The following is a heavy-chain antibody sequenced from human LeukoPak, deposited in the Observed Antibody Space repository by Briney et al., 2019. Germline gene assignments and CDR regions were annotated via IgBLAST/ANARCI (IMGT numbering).Heavy chain of an antibody. J-gene: IGHJ4*02. Sequence: GGSLRLSCAASGFTFSNYAMSWVRQAPGKGLEWVSGISGSGGSTFYADSVKGRFTISRDNSKNTLYLQMNSLRAEDTAVYYCAKAVDDIVVVPAAKGGAFDYWGQGTLVTVSS. CDR2: ISGSGGST. D-gene: IGHD2-2*01. V-gene: IGHV3-23*01. CDR3: AKAVDDIVVVPAAKGGAFDY. CDR1: GFTFSNYA.